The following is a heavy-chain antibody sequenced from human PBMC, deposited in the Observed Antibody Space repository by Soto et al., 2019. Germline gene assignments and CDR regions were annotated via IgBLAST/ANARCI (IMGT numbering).Heavy chain of an antibody. CDR2: IYWDDDK. CDR3: AHSQDRWFGELLGFDP. Sequence: QITLKESGPTLVKPTQTLTLTCTFSGFSLSTSGVGVGWIRQPPGKALEWLALIYWDDDKRYSPSLKSRLTITXXTXKXXVVLTMTNMDPVDTATYYCAHSQDRWFGELLGFDPWGQGTLVTVSS. D-gene: IGHD3-10*01. CDR1: GFSLSTSGVG. J-gene: IGHJ5*02. V-gene: IGHV2-5*02.